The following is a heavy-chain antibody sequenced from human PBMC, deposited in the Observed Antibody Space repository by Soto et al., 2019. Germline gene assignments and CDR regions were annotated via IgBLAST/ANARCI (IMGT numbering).Heavy chain of an antibody. D-gene: IGHD2-2*01. J-gene: IGHJ3*02. V-gene: IGHV1-18*01. CDR2: ISAYNGNT. CDR3: ARDRYCSSTSCYEGAFDI. Sequence: QVPLVQSGAEVKKPGASVKVSCKASGYTFTSYGISWVRQAPGQGLEWMGWISAYNGNTNYAQKLQGRVTMTTDTATSTAYMELRSLRSDDTAVYYCARDRYCSSTSCYEGAFDIWGQGTMVTVSS. CDR1: GYTFTSYG.